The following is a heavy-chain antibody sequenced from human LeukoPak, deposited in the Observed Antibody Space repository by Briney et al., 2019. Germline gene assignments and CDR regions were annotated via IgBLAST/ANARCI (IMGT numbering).Heavy chain of an antibody. CDR3: ARHGGQYCGGDCYSFDY. D-gene: IGHD2-21*02. CDR2: IYYSGST. V-gene: IGHV4-39*01. Sequence: PSETLSLTCTVSGGSISSSSYYWGWIRQPPGKGLEWIGSIYYSGSTYYNPSLKSRVTISVDTSKNQFSLKLSSVTAADTAVYYCARHGGQYCGGDCYSFDYWGQGTLVTVSS. J-gene: IGHJ4*02. CDR1: GGSISSSSYY.